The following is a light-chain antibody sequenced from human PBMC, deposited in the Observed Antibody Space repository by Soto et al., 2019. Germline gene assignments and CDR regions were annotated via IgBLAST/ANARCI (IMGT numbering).Light chain of an antibody. CDR3: QQYGSSFET. Sequence: EVVLTQSPVTLSLSPGERGTLSCRSGQSFGSSCLAWYQQKPGQAPRVLIYSTSSRTAGIPDRFSGSGSGPDFTLTISRMEPEEFAVSNCQQYGSSFETVGQGTKVDIK. V-gene: IGKV3-20*01. CDR1: QSFGSSC. J-gene: IGKJ1*01. CDR2: STS.